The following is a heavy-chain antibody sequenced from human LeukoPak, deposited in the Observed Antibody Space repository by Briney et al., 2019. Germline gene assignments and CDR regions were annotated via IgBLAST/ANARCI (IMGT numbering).Heavy chain of an antibody. CDR3: ARDMDGYFDY. V-gene: IGHV3-21*01. CDR1: GFTFTSYN. D-gene: IGHD3-10*01. CDR2: ISSSSSYM. Sequence: GGSLRLSCAPSGFTFTSYNMNWVRQAPGKGLEWVSCISSSSSYMYYADSVKARFTISRDNAKNSLYLQMNSLRAEDTAVYHCARDMDGYFDYWGQGTLVTVSS. J-gene: IGHJ4*02.